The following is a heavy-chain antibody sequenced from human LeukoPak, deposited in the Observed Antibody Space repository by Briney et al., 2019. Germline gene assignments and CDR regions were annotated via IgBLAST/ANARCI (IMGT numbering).Heavy chain of an antibody. CDR3: VMRSHGEVDY. D-gene: IGHD4-17*01. CDR2: ISSNGGST. J-gene: IGHJ4*02. V-gene: IGHV3-64D*06. CDR1: GFPFSSYA. Sequence: PGGSLRLSCSASGFPFSSYAMHWVRQAPGKGLEYVSAISSNGGSTYYADSVKGRFTISRDNSKNTLYLQMSSLRAEDTAVYYCVMRSHGEVDYWGQGTLVTVSS.